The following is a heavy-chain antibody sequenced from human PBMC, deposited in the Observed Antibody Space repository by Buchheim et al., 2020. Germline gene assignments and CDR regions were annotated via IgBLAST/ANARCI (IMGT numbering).Heavy chain of an antibody. V-gene: IGHV3-30*04. J-gene: IGHJ4*02. CDR1: GFTFSSYA. CDR3: ARDDTSDGNYDSSGFPPNFDY. CDR2: ISYDGSNK. D-gene: IGHD3-22*01. Sequence: QVQLVESGGGVVQPGRSLRLSCAASGFTFSSYAMHWVRQAPGKGLEWVAVISYDGSNKYYADSVKVRFTISRDNSKNTLYLQMNSLRAEDTAVYYCARDDTSDGNYDSSGFPPNFDYWGQGTL.